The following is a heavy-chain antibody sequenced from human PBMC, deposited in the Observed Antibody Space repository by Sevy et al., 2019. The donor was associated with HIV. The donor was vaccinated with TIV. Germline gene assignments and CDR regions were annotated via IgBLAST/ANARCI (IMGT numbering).Heavy chain of an antibody. V-gene: IGHV4-31*03. J-gene: IGHJ5*02. CDR1: GGSISSVGYY. CDR3: ARASCGGACYYFGWFDP. D-gene: IGHD2-21*02. CDR2: IDYSGST. Sequence: SETLSLTCTVAGGSISSVGYYWSWIRQHPGKGLEWIGYIDYSGSTYYNPSLKSRVTISVDTSKNPFSLKLSSVTAADTAVYYCARASCGGACYYFGWFDPWGQGTLVTVSS.